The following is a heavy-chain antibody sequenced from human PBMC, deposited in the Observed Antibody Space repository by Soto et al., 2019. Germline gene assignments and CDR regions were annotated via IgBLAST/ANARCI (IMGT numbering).Heavy chain of an antibody. D-gene: IGHD3-3*01. J-gene: IGHJ4*02. CDR2: IYYSGRT. CDR3: ARGERGVVIFGVIVDLYFDS. V-gene: IGHV4-30-4*01. CDR1: GGSISSGDYY. Sequence: TLCLTCTVSGGSISSGDYYGSWIRQPPGKGLEWIGYIYYSGRTYYNPSLRSRVTMSVDTSKNQFSLKLSSVTATDTAVYYCARGERGVVIFGVIVDLYFDSWGQGTLVTVSS.